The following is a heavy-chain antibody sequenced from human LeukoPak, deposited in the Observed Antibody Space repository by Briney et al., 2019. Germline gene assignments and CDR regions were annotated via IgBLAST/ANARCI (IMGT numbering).Heavy chain of an antibody. CDR3: ARGNGYNYFDY. CDR1: GFTFKNYA. Sequence: GGSLRLSCATSGFTFKNYAFHWVRQAPGKGLEWVAAISPDGGNKYYVDSVKGRFAISRDNSKNTLYLQMNSLRTEDTAIYYCARGNGYNYFDYWGQGTLVTVSS. V-gene: IGHV3-30*09. D-gene: IGHD3-3*01. J-gene: IGHJ4*02. CDR2: ISPDGGNK.